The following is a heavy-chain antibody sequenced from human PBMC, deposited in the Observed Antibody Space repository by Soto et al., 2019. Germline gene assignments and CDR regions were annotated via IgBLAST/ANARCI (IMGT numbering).Heavy chain of an antibody. Sequence: QVQLVESGGGVVQPGRSLRLSCAASGFTFRTYGMHWVRQAPGKGLEWLAAMSNTGINTYYADSVKGRFTISRDNSRNTVFLQMSSLTGADKDIYYCAKVIRADRSSYNFDYYSGLDVSGQGTTVSVSS. CDR1: GFTFRTYG. CDR2: MSNTGINT. D-gene: IGHD6-6*01. V-gene: IGHV3-30*18. J-gene: IGHJ6*02. CDR3: AKVIRADRSSYNFDYYSGLDV.